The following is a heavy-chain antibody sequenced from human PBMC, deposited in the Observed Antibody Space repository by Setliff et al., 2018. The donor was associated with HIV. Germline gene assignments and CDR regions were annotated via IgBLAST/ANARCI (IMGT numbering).Heavy chain of an antibody. V-gene: IGHV1-18*01. Sequence: ASVKVSCKASGYTFTSYGISWVRQAPGQGLEWMGWISDYNGNKNYAQKLQGRVTMTTDTSPSTDYMELRSLRSDDTALYYRARSQAHYYYYYMDVWGKGTTVTISS. CDR3: ARSQAHYYYYYMDV. J-gene: IGHJ6*03. CDR1: GYTFTSYG. CDR2: ISDYNGNK.